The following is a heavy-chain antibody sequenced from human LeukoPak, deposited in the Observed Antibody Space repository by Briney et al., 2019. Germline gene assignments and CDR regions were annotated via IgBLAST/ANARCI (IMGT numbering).Heavy chain of an antibody. D-gene: IGHD3-22*01. V-gene: IGHV1-8*01. J-gene: IGHJ4*02. CDR3: ARGYYYDSSGYYLFDY. Sequence: VSVKVSCKASGYTFTSYDINWVRQATGQGLEWMGWMNPNSGNTGYAQKFQGRVTMTRNTSISTAYMELSSLRSEDTAVYYCARGYYYDSSGYYLFDYWGQGTLVTVSS. CDR1: GYTFTSYD. CDR2: MNPNSGNT.